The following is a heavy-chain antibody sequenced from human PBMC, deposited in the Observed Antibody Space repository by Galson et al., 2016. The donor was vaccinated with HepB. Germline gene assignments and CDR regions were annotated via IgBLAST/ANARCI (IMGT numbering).Heavy chain of an antibody. CDR2: IKEDGGEK. V-gene: IGHV3-7*03. Sequence: SLRLSCAASGFTFGSYWMNWVRQAPGKGLEWVANIKEDGGEKNYVDSLKGRFTISRDNAKNSLYLHMNNLRVEDTAVYYCAKSSGWDSDYWGQGTLVIVSS. CDR3: AKSSGWDSDY. D-gene: IGHD6-19*01. CDR1: GFTFGSYW. J-gene: IGHJ4*02.